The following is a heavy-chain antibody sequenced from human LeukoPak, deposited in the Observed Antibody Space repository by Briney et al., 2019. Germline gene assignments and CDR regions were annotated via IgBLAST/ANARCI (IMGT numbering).Heavy chain of an antibody. J-gene: IGHJ5*02. CDR1: GFTFSSYG. Sequence: GGSLRLSCAASGFTFSSYGMHWVRQAPGKGLEWVAFIRYDGSNKYYADSVKGRFTISRDNSKNTLYLQMNSLRAEDTAVYYCAKDGGYCSSTSCPEDNWFYPWGQGTLVTVSS. CDR3: AKDGGYCSSTSCPEDNWFYP. CDR2: IRYDGSNK. D-gene: IGHD2-2*01. V-gene: IGHV3-30*02.